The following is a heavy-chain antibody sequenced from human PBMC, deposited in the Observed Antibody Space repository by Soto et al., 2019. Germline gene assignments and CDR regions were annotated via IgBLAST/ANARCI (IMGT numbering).Heavy chain of an antibody. J-gene: IGHJ4*02. V-gene: IGHV4-39*01. CDR3: ARRVRENYGDYNFDY. CDR1: GGSISSSSYY. Sequence: SETLSLTCTVSGGSISSSSYYWGLIRQPPGKGLEWIGSIYYSGSTYYNPSLKSRVTISVDTSKNQFSLKLSSVTAADTAVYYCARRVRENYGDYNFDYWGQGTLVTVSS. CDR2: IYYSGST. D-gene: IGHD4-17*01.